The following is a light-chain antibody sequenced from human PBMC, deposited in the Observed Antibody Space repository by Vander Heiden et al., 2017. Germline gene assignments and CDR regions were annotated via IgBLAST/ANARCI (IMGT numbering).Light chain of an antibody. J-gene: IGKJ1*01. CDR3: QQDNDYPWT. CDR2: DAS. V-gene: IGKV1-5*01. Sequence: DIQMTQSPSTLSASVGDRVTIACRASQSINSWLAWYQQIPGKAPKLLIYDASSLHNGVPSRFSGGESGTEFTLTISSLQPDDFGTYYCQQDNDYPWTFGQGTKVEI. CDR1: QSINSW.